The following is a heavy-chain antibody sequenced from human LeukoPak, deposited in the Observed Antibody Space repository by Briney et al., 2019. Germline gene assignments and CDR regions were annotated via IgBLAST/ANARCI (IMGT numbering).Heavy chain of an antibody. V-gene: IGHV3-30*18. D-gene: IGHD4-17*01. CDR3: AKRPSDYGDYVSYFDY. CDR1: GSTFSGHL. J-gene: IGHJ4*02. Sequence: PGGSLRLSCAASGSTFSGHLLHWVRQAPGKGLEWVGVISDDGRSKDYADSVKGRFTISRDNSKDTLYLQMNSLRDEDTAVYYCAKRPSDYGDYVSYFDYWGQGTLVTVSS. CDR2: ISDDGRSK.